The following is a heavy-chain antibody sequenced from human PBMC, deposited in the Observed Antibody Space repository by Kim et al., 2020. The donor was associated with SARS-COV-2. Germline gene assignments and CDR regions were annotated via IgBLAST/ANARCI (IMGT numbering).Heavy chain of an antibody. CDR1: GWSVSGRNYY. CDR2: ISYGGTT. V-gene: IGHV4-61*01. CDR3: ARDAAGRPYNYGVDV. Sequence: SETLSLTCSVSGWSVSGRNYYWNWIRQPPGKGLQWIGYISYGGTTSSNPSLKSRVTISLDTTTSQFSLKLTSVTAADKAVYYCARDAAGRPYNYGVDVWGQGTTVTVSS. D-gene: IGHD3-10*01. J-gene: IGHJ6*02.